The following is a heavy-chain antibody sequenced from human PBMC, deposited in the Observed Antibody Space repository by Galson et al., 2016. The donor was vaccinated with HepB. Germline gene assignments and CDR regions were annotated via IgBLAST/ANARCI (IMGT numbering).Heavy chain of an antibody. Sequence: AIYGDSVSSNSAAWNWIRQSPSRGLEWLGRTYYRSKWYNDYAVSVKSRITINPDTSKNQFSLQLNSVTPEDTAVYYCARVHQGWYAGYFDYWGQGTLVTVSS. CDR3: ARVHQGWYAGYFDY. CDR1: GDSVSSNSAA. CDR2: TYYRSKWYN. D-gene: IGHD6-19*01. V-gene: IGHV6-1*01. J-gene: IGHJ4*02.